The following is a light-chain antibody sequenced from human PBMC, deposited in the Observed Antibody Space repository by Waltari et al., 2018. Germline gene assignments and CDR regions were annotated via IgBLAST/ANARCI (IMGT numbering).Light chain of an antibody. CDR2: DAS. J-gene: IGKJ1*01. Sequence: DIQMTQSPSTLSASVGDRVTITCRASQNINRWLAGYQQKPGKAPNLLIYDASSLESGVPSRFSGSGSGTEFTLTISSLQADDFATYYCQQYNSYSTFAQGTKVEIK. CDR3: QQYNSYST. CDR1: QNINRW. V-gene: IGKV1-5*01.